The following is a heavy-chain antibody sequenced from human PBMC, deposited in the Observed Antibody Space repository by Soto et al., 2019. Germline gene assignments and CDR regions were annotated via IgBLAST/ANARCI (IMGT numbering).Heavy chain of an antibody. D-gene: IGHD2-2*01. V-gene: IGHV4-31*03. J-gene: IGHJ5*02. Sequence: QVQLQESGPGLVKPSQTLSLTCTFSGGSISSGGYNWSWIRQHPGKGLEWIGYIYYSGSTYYNPSLKSRVTISVDTSKNQFSLKLSSVTAADTAVYYCARGIESIVPAPRFDPWGQGTLVTVSS. CDR2: IYYSGST. CDR3: ARGIESIVPAPRFDP. CDR1: GGSISSGGYN.